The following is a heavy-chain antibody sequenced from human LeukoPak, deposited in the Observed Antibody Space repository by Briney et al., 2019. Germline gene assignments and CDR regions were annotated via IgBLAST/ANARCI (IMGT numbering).Heavy chain of an antibody. CDR2: IGTAGDT. CDR1: GFTFSSYD. V-gene: IGHV3-13*01. Sequence: PGGSLRLSCAASGFTFSSYDMHWVRQATGKGLEWVSAIGTAGDTYYPGSVKGRSTISRENAKNSLYLQMNSLRAGDTAVYYCARGTPPSVGDAFDIWGQGTMVTVSS. CDR3: ARGTPPSVGDAFDI. J-gene: IGHJ3*02.